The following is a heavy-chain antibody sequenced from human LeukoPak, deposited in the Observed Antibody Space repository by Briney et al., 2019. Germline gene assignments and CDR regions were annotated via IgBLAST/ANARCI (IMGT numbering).Heavy chain of an antibody. J-gene: IGHJ4*02. D-gene: IGHD1-26*01. CDR2: IIPIFGIA. Sequence: SVKVSCKASGGTFSSYAISWVRQAPGQGLEWMGRIIPIFGIANYAQKFQGRVTITADKSTSTAYMELSSLRSEDTAVYYCARERWELPRGLDYWGQGTLVTVSS. CDR3: ARERWELPRGLDY. V-gene: IGHV1-69*04. CDR1: GGTFSSYA.